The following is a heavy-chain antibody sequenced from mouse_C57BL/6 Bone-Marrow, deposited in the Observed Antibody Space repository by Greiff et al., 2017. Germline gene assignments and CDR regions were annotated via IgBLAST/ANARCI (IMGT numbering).Heavy chain of an antibody. CDR1: GYTFTSYG. Sequence: VQLQQSGAELARPGASVKLSCKASGYTFTSYGISWVKQRTGQGLEWIGEIYPRSGNTYYNEKFKGKATLTADKSSSTAYMELRSLTSEDSAVYFCAREGDYGSSYLYFDVWGTGTTVTVSS. CDR3: AREGDYGSSYLYFDV. D-gene: IGHD1-1*01. CDR2: IYPRSGNT. V-gene: IGHV1-81*01. J-gene: IGHJ1*03.